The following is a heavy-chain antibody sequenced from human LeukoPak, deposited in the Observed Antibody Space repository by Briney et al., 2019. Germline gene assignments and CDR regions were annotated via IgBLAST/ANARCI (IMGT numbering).Heavy chain of an antibody. CDR1: GFTFSSYW. V-gene: IGHV3-74*01. Sequence: PGGSLRLSCAASGFTFSSYWMHWVRHAPGKGLEWVSRINSDGSGITYADSVKGRFTISRDNAKDTLYLQMNSLRAEDTAVYYCVRAYYYDSSGYYAYCDFWGQGTLVSVSS. D-gene: IGHD3-22*01. J-gene: IGHJ4*02. CDR2: INSDGSGI. CDR3: VRAYYYDSSGYYAYCDF.